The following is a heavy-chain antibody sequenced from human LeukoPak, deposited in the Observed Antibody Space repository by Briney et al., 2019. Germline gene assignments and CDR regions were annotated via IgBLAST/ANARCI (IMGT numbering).Heavy chain of an antibody. Sequence: GGSLRLSCAASGFTFSSYAMSWVRQAPGKGLEWVSAISGSGGSTYYADSVKGRFTISRDNSKNTLYLQMNSLRAEDTAVYYCAKISSSYYDILTGYSHLAYWGQGTLVTVS. CDR1: GFTFSSYA. V-gene: IGHV3-23*01. D-gene: IGHD3-9*01. CDR2: ISGSGGST. CDR3: AKISSSYYDILTGYSHLAY. J-gene: IGHJ4*02.